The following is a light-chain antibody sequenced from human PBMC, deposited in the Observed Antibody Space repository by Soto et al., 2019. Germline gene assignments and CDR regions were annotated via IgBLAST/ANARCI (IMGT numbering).Light chain of an antibody. CDR1: SSDVGGYNY. CDR3: SSYTSSSIYV. J-gene: IGLJ1*01. CDR2: DVS. V-gene: IGLV2-14*01. Sequence: QSVLTQPASVSGSPGQSITISCTGTSSDVGGYNYVSWYQQHPGKAPKLMIYDVSNRPSGVSNRFSGSKSGNTASLTISGLQAEDEADYYCSSYTSSSIYVFGNGTKFTVL.